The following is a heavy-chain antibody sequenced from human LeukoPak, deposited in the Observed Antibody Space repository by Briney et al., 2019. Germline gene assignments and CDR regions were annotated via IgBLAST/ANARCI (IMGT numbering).Heavy chain of an antibody. D-gene: IGHD5-18*01. V-gene: IGHV1-46*01. CDR3: ARGVDTAMVKSWFDP. J-gene: IGHJ5*02. CDR2: INPSGGST. Sequence: AAVKSLCKASGYTFTSYYMHWVRQAPGQGLEWMGIINPSGGSTSYAQKFQGRVTMTRDTSTSTVYMELSSPRSEDTAVYYCARGVDTAMVKSWFDPWGQPTMV. CDR1: GYTFTSYY.